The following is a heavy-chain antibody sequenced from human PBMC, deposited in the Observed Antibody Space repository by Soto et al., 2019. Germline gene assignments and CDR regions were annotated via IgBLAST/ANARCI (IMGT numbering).Heavy chain of an antibody. D-gene: IGHD2-15*01. CDR1: VFTFSSYW. CDR2: IKQDGSEK. V-gene: IGHV3-7*03. Sequence: LRLSCAASVFTFSSYWMSWVRQAPGKGLEWVANIKQDGSEKYYVDSVKGRFTISRDNAKNSLYLEMNSLRAEDTAVYYCARGSRRKCRGGSCRFDFWGQGTLVTVSS. J-gene: IGHJ4*02. CDR3: ARGSRRKCRGGSCRFDF.